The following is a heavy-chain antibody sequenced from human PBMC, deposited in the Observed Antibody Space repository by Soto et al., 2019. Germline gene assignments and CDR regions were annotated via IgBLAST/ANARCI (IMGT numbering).Heavy chain of an antibody. V-gene: IGHV4-39*01. D-gene: IGHD1-20*01. CDR3: ARHSYNWNDFNY. J-gene: IGHJ4*02. CDR2: IYYSGNT. Sequence: QLQLQESGPGLVKPSETLSLTCTVSGGSISSSSYYWAWIRQPPGTGLEWIGSIYYSGNTHYSPSLNGGVTISVDTSKNQFSLNLSFVTAADPAVYYCARHSYNWNDFNYWGQGTLVTVSS. CDR1: GGSISSSSYY.